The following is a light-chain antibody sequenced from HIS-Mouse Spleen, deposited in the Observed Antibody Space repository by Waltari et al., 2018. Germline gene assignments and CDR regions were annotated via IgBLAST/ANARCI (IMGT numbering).Light chain of an antibody. CDR1: SSDVGGYNY. CDR3: SSYAGSNNFVV. Sequence: QSALTQPPSASGSPGQSVPISCTGTSSDVGGYNYVPWYQQHPGKAAKLMIYEVSKRPSGVPDRFSGSKSGNTASLTVSGLQAEDEADYYCSSYAGSNNFVVFGGGTKLTVL. V-gene: IGLV2-8*01. J-gene: IGLJ2*01. CDR2: EVS.